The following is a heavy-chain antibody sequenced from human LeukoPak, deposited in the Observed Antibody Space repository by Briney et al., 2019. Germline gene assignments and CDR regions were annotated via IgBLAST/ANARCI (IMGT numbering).Heavy chain of an antibody. J-gene: IGHJ4*02. V-gene: IGHV3-30*03. CDR1: GFTFSSYG. CDR2: IASYGGNQ. CDR3: ARDLRGHIAAAGY. D-gene: IGHD6-13*01. Sequence: PGGSLRLSCAASGFTFSSYGMHWVRQAPGKGLEWVAVIASYGGNQVYADSVKGRFTISRDNSKNTLYLQMNSLRAEDTAVYYCARDLRGHIAAAGYWGQGTLVTVSS.